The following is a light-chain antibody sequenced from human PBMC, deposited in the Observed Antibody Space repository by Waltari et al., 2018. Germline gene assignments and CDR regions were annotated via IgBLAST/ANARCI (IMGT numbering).Light chain of an antibody. CDR3: MIWHSSAWV. CDR1: RGMNVGTYR. J-gene: IGLJ3*02. Sequence: QAVLTQPSSLSASPGASPSLTCALRRGMNVGTYRIYWYQQKPGSPPQYLLTYKSDSDKQQGAGVPSRFSGSKEASANAGILLISGLQSEDEADYYCMIWHSSAWVFGGGTKLTVL. CDR2: YKSDSDK. V-gene: IGLV5-45*03.